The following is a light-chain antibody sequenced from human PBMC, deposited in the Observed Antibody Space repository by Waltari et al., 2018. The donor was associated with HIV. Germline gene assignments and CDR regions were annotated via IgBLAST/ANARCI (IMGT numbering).Light chain of an antibody. V-gene: IGLV7-43*01. CDR2: STN. CDR3: LLYYDGVRV. CDR1: TGAVTSGHY. Sequence: QTVVTQEPSLTVSPGGTVTLTCASNTGAVTSGHYHNWFQQKPGQAPRALIYSTNKKHSGTPARFSGSLLGGKAALTLSGVQPEDEAEYYCLLYYDGVRVFGGGTKLTVL. J-gene: IGLJ3*02.